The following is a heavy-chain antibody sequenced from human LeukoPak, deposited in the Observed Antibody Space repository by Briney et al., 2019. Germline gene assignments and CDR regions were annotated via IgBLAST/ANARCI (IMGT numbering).Heavy chain of an antibody. CDR1: GSTFGSHW. CDR3: ARHFPPRPGYFDY. D-gene: IGHD2/OR15-2a*01. V-gene: IGHV3-7*01. J-gene: IGHJ4*02. Sequence: GGSLRLSCAASGSTFGSHWMSWVSQAPGKGLEWVANINEDGSEKNCVDSVEGRFTICRDIARNSLYLQMNSLRAEDTAVYYCARHFPPRPGYFDYWGQGALVSVSS. CDR2: INEDGSEK.